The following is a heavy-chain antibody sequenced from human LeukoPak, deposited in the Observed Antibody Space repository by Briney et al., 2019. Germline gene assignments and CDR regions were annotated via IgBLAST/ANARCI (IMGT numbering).Heavy chain of an antibody. V-gene: IGHV4-59*01. J-gene: IGHJ4*02. CDR1: GGSISSYY. D-gene: IGHD2-2*01. CDR2: IYYSGST. Sequence: SETLSLTCTVSGGSISSYYWSWIRQPPGKGLEWIGYIYYSGSTNYNPSLKSRVTISVDTSKNQFSLKLSSVTAADTAVYYCARANCSSTSCYLPGSFYYWGQGTLVTVSS. CDR3: ARANCSSTSCYLPGSFYY.